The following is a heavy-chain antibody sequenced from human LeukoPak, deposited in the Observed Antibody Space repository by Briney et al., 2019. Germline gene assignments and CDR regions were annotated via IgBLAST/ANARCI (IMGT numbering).Heavy chain of an antibody. D-gene: IGHD3-16*01. J-gene: IGHJ4*02. CDR2: FYISENT. CDR1: GGSITSYY. V-gene: IGHV4-4*07. CDR3: ARSSYGHIDH. Sequence: SETLSLTCTVSGGSITSYYWMWIRQPAGKGLEWIGRFYISENTKQYRPSLQTRVTVSPDTSKNQFSLKLNSLTAADTAVYYCARSSYGHIDHWGQGILVTVPS.